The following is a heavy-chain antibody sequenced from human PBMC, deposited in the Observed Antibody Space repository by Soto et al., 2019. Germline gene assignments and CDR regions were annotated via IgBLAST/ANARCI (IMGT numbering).Heavy chain of an antibody. CDR3: ARGRGYSGYDDAFDI. Sequence: GSLRISFASSRFTFTGYSMNWVRKAPGKGLEWVSSISSTTNYIYYADSVKGRFTISRDNAKNSLYLQMNSLRAEDTAVYYCARGRGYSGYDDAFDIWGQGTMVPVSS. V-gene: IGHV3-21*04. D-gene: IGHD5-12*01. J-gene: IGHJ3*02. CDR2: ISSTTNYI. CDR1: RFTFTGYS.